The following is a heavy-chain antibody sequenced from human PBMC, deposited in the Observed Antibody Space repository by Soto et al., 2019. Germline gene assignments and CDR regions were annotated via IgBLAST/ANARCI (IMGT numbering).Heavy chain of an antibody. D-gene: IGHD5-18*01. J-gene: IGHJ4*02. CDR1: GLNIRSHG. CDR3: GSGYSYGPPL. Sequence: GGPKRHSYEASGLNIRSHGMARIRQAPGEGLEWVSAIRSSESTTSYADSVKGRFTISRDNAKNTLYLQMNSLRAEDTAVYYCGSGYSYGPPLWGQGTLVTVSS. V-gene: IGHV3-74*01. CDR2: IRSSESTT.